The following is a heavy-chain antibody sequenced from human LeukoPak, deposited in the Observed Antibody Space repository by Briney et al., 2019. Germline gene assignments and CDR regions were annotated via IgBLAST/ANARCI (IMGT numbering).Heavy chain of an antibody. Sequence: GGSLRLSCAASGFTFSSYAMHWVRQAPGKGLEWVAVISYDGSNKYYADSVKGRFTISRDNSKNTLYLQMNSLRAEDTAVYYCARDPLEDEGLVIYYFDYWGQGTLVTVSS. CDR1: GFTFSSYA. J-gene: IGHJ4*02. CDR2: ISYDGSNK. D-gene: IGHD3-9*01. V-gene: IGHV3-30-3*01. CDR3: ARDPLEDEGLVIYYFDY.